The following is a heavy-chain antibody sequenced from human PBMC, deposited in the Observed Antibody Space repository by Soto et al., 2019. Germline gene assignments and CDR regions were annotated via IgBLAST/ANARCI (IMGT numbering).Heavy chain of an antibody. D-gene: IGHD2-21*02. Sequence: QVQLQESGPGLVKPSETLSLTCTVSGGSVISGSYYWSWIRQPPGKALEWIGYLYYSGSTNYNPSLNSRLTNSVDTSQNRFSLRLSAVSAADTAVYYCARVHRRWLRHIVVVTATQFDYWGQGTLVTVSS. J-gene: IGHJ4*02. V-gene: IGHV4-61*01. CDR1: GGSVISGSYY. CDR2: LYYSGST. CDR3: ARVHRRWLRHIVVVTATQFDY.